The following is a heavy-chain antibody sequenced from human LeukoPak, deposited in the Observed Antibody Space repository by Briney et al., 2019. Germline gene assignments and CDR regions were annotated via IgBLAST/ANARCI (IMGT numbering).Heavy chain of an antibody. CDR3: TRDLLRGDNSGPSPCWYIDL. CDR1: GGSISSYY. J-gene: IGHJ2*01. D-gene: IGHD2-15*01. CDR2: IYYSGST. V-gene: IGHV4-59*12. Sequence: PSETLSLTCTVSGGSISSYYWSWIRQPPGKGLEWIGYIYYSGSTNYNPSLKSRVTISVDTSKNQFSLKSSSLTAADTAVYYCTRDLLRGDNSGPSPCWYIDLWGRGTPVTGSA.